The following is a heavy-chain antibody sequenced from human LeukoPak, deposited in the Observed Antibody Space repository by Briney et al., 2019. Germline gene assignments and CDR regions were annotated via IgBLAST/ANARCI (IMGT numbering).Heavy chain of an antibody. CDR1: GYTFSSYW. J-gene: IGHJ4*02. CDR3: ARQNDFRLDY. V-gene: IGHV5-51*01. Sequence: KLGESLKISCKGSGYTFSSYWIGWVRQMPGKGLEWMGIIYPGDSDTRYSPSLQGQVTIPVDTSIGTAYLQWSSLKASDTAIYYCARQNDFRLDYWGQGTLVTVSS. D-gene: IGHD3-3*01. CDR2: IYPGDSDT.